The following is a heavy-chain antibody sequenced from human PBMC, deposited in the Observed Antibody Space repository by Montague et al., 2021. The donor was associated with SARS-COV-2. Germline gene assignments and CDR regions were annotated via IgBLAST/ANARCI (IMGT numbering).Heavy chain of an antibody. CDR3: AVELGLLRTY. CDR2: IYSGGIT. D-gene: IGHD3/OR15-3a*01. CDR1: GFTVSSNY. Sequence: SLRLSCAASGFTVSSNYMSWVRQAPGKGLEWVSVIYSGGITYYADSVKGRFTISRHNSKNTLYLQMNSLRAEDTAVYYCAVELGLLRTYWGQGTLVTVSS. V-gene: IGHV3-53*04. J-gene: IGHJ4*02.